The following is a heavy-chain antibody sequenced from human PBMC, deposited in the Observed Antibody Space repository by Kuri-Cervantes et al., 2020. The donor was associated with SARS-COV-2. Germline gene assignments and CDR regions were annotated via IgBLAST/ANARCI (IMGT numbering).Heavy chain of an antibody. V-gene: IGHV3-30-3*01. J-gene: IGHJ3*02. Sequence: GESLKISCAASGFTFSSYAMHWVRQAPGKGLEWVAVISYDGSNKYYADSVKGRFTISRDNSKNTLYLQMNSLRAEDTAVYYCAKDYCSSTSCSGFDAFDIWGQGTMVTVSS. D-gene: IGHD2-2*01. CDR3: AKDYCSSTSCSGFDAFDI. CDR2: ISYDGSNK. CDR1: GFTFSSYA.